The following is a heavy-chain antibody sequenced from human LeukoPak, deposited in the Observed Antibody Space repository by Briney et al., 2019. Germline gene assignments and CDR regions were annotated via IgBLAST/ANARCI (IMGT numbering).Heavy chain of an antibody. CDR2: INHSGST. Sequence: SETLSLTCAVSGGSFSGYYWSSICQPPGKGLEWIGEINHSGSTNYNPSLKSRVTISVDTSKNQFSLKLSSVTAADTAVYYCASGPPQVDVVLVPAARGIDYWGQGTLVTVSS. CDR1: GGSFSGYY. J-gene: IGHJ4*02. V-gene: IGHV4-34*01. D-gene: IGHD2-2*01. CDR3: ASGPPQVDVVLVPAARGIDY.